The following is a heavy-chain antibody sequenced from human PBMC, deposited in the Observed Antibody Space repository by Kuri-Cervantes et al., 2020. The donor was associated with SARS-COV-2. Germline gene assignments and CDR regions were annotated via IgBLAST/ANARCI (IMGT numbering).Heavy chain of an antibody. Sequence: ASVKVSCKASGYTFTSYAMHWVRQAPGQRLEWMGWINAGNGNTNYAQKLQGRVTMTTDTSTSTAYMELRSLRSDDTAVYCCARTDIVLMVYAIFREDYWGQGTLVTVSS. D-gene: IGHD2-8*01. J-gene: IGHJ4*02. CDR3: ARTDIVLMVYAIFREDY. CDR1: GYTFTSYA. V-gene: IGHV1-3*01. CDR2: INAGNGNT.